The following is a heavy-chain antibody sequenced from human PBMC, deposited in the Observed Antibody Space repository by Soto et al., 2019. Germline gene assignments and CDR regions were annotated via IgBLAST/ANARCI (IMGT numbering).Heavy chain of an antibody. CDR1: GYSFACYW. CDR2: IDPSDSQT. D-gene: IGHD3-22*01. CDR3: AIQIYDSDTGPNFRYYFDS. J-gene: IGHJ4*02. V-gene: IGHV5-10-1*01. Sequence: PGESRKISCTGSGYSFACYWITWVRQKPGKGLEWMGRIDPSDSQTYYSPSFRGHVTISATKSITTVFLQWSSLRASDTAMYYCAIQIYDSDTGPNFRYYFDSWGQGTPVTVSS.